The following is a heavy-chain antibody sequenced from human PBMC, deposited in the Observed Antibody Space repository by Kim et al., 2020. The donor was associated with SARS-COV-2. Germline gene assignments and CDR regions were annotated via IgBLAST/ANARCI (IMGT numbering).Heavy chain of an antibody. CDR3: AREVVRSISSSSRVMSSMHRGFDP. D-gene: IGHD6-13*01. CDR2: ISSSSSYI. Sequence: GGSLRLSCAASGFTFSSYSMNWVRQAPGKGLEWVSSISSSSSYIYYADSVKGRFTISRDNAKNSLYLQMNSLRAEDTAVYYCAREVVRSISSSSRVMSSMHRGFDPWGQGTLVTVSS. CDR1: GFTFSSYS. V-gene: IGHV3-21*01. J-gene: IGHJ5*02.